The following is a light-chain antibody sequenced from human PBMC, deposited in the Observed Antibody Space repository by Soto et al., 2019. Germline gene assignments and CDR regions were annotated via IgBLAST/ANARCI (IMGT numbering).Light chain of an antibody. J-gene: IGKJ1*01. CDR3: QQYGSSPRT. CDR2: GAS. V-gene: IGKV3-20*01. CDR1: QSVSSSY. Sequence: EIVLTQSPGTLSLSPGERATLSCRASQSVSSSYLAWYQQKPGQAPRLLIYGASSRATGIPDRFSGSGSGTDFTLTISRLEPEDFAVYYCQQYGSSPRTFGQGTNADNK.